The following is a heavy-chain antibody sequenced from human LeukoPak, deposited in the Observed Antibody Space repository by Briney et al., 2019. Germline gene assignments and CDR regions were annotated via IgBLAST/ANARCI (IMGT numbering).Heavy chain of an antibody. D-gene: IGHD3-16*01. Sequence: GGSLRLSCAASGFTFSSYWMHWVRQAPGKGLVWVSRINSDGSSTTYADSVKGRFTISRDNAKNTLYLQMDSLRAEHTAVYYCARAGELRYMDVWGKGTAVTVSS. CDR3: ARAGELRYMDV. CDR2: INSDGSST. CDR1: GFTFSSYW. J-gene: IGHJ6*03. V-gene: IGHV3-74*01.